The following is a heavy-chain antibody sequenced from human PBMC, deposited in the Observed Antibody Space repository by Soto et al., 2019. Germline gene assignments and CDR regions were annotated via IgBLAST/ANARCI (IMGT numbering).Heavy chain of an antibody. CDR2: TYYRSKWYN. CDR3: AREETALSYNWFDP. Sequence: SQSLSLTCAVSGDSVSSNSAAWNWIRQSPSRGLEWLGRTYYRSKWYNDYAVSVKSRITINPDTSKNQFSLQLNSVTPEDTAVYYCAREETALSYNWFDPWGQGTLVTVSS. CDR1: GDSVSSNSAA. J-gene: IGHJ5*02. V-gene: IGHV6-1*01.